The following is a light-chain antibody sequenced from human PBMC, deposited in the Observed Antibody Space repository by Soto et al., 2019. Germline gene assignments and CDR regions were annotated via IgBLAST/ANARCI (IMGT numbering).Light chain of an antibody. J-gene: IGLJ1*01. Sequence: QSALTQPASVSGSPGQSITISCAGSISDVGSSNLVSWYQQHPGKVPKLIIYEGNRRPSGVSSRFSGSNSGKTASLTVSGLQAEDEADYCCCSYVGARRYVFVIATKVTVL. CDR3: CSYVGARRYV. V-gene: IGLV2-23*01. CDR2: EGN. CDR1: ISDVGSSNL.